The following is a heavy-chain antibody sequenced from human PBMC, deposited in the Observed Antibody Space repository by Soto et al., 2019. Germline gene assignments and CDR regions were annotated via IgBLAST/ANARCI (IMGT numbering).Heavy chain of an antibody. V-gene: IGHV4-31*03. CDR1: GGSISSGGYY. J-gene: IGHJ3*02. D-gene: IGHD3-10*01. Sequence: QVQLQESGPGLVKPSQTLSLTCTVSGGSISSGGYYWSWIRQHPGKGLEWVGYIYYSGSTYYNPSLKSRVTISVDTSKNQFSLKLSSVTAADTAVYYCARDARHTITMVRGVMGAFDIWGQGTMVTVSS. CDR2: IYYSGST. CDR3: ARDARHTITMVRGVMGAFDI.